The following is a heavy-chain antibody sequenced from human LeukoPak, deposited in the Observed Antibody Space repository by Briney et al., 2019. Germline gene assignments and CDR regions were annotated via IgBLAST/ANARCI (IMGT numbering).Heavy chain of an antibody. D-gene: IGHD5-12*01. CDR1: GFTFDDYA. J-gene: IGHJ3*02. Sequence: GGSLRLSCAASGFTFDDYAMHWVRQAPGKGLEWVSGISWNSGSIGYADSVKGRFTISRDNAKNSLYLQMNSLRAEDTALYYCAKAPERWLQSDAFDIWGQGTMVTVSS. CDR2: ISWNSGSI. V-gene: IGHV3-9*01. CDR3: AKAPERWLQSDAFDI.